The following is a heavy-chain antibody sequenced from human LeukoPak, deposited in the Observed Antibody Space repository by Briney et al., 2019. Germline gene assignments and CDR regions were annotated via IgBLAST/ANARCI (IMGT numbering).Heavy chain of an antibody. CDR1: GFTFSSYS. Sequence: PGGSLRLSCAASGFTFSSYSMNWVRQAPGKGLEWVSYISSSSSTIYYADSVKGRFTISRDNAKNSLYLQMNSPRAEDTAVYYCARDSPASPLGAWGQGTLVTVSS. CDR3: ARDSPASPLGA. CDR2: ISSSSSTI. V-gene: IGHV3-48*01. D-gene: IGHD3-16*01. J-gene: IGHJ5*02.